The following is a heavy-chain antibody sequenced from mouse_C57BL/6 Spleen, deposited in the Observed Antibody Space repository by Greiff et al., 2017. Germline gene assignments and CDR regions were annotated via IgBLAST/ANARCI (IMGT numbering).Heavy chain of an antibody. CDR3: ARDGFITTVVADWYFDV. CDR1: GYSITSGYY. CDR2: ISYDGSN. V-gene: IGHV3-6*01. J-gene: IGHJ1*03. Sequence: EVKLQQSGPGLVKPSQSLSLTCSVTGYSITSGYYWNWIRQFPGNKLEWMGYISYDGSNNYNPSLKNRISITRDTSKNQFFLKLNSVTTEDTATYYCARDGFITTVVADWYFDVWGTGTTVTVSS. D-gene: IGHD1-1*01.